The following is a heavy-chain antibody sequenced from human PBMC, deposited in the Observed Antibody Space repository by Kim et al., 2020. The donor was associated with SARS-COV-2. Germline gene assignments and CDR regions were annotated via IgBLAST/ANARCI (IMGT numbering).Heavy chain of an antibody. CDR1: GGSISSGGYS. CDR2: IYYSGST. Sequence: SETLSLTCAVSGGSISSGGYSWSWIRQPPGKGLEWIGYIYYSGSTYYNPSLKSRVTISVERSKNQCSLKLSSVTAADTAVDYCARGYGSGSPYGMDVWG. D-gene: IGHD3-10*01. J-gene: IGHJ6*02. CDR3: ARGYGSGSPYGMDV. V-gene: IGHV4-30-2*01.